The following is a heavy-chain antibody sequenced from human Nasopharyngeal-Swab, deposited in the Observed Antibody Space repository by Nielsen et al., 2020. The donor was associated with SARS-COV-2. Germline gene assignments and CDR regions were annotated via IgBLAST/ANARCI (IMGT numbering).Heavy chain of an antibody. CDR3: TRVDVHDAFDM. CDR1: GFTFSSYW. V-gene: IGHV3-74*01. CDR2: INSDGSRT. J-gene: IGHJ3*02. D-gene: IGHD3-16*01. Sequence: GGSLRLSCAASGFTFSSYWIHWVRQTPGKGLLWVSRINSDGSRTSYADSVKGRFTISRDNAKNTVYLQMNRLRVDDTAVFYCTRVDVHDAFDMWGQGTMVTVSS.